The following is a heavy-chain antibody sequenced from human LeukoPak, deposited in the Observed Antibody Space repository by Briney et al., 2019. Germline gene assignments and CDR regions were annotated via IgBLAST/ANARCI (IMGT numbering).Heavy chain of an antibody. CDR3: AGTNYYDSSGYYRLDY. D-gene: IGHD3-22*01. V-gene: IGHV3-53*04. CDR1: GFTVSSNY. Sequence: GGSLRLSCAASGFTVSSNYMSWVRQAPGKGLEWVSVIYSGGSTYYADSVKGRFTISRHNSKNTLYLQMNSLRAEDTAVYYCAGTNYYDSSGYYRLDYWGQGTLVTVSS. CDR2: IYSGGST. J-gene: IGHJ4*02.